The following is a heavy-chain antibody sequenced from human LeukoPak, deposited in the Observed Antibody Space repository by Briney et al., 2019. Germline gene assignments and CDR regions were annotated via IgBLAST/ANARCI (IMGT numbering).Heavy chain of an antibody. CDR2: INPSGGST. D-gene: IGHD3-22*01. V-gene: IGHV1-46*01. J-gene: IGHJ6*02. CDR1: GYTFTSYY. Sequence: ASVKVSCKASGYTFTSYYMHWVRQAPGQGLEWMGIINPSGGSTSYAQKFQGRVTMTRDTSTSTVYMELSSLRSEDTAVYYYAREGNYYYDSSGSDGMDVWGQGTTVTVSS. CDR3: AREGNYYYDSSGSDGMDV.